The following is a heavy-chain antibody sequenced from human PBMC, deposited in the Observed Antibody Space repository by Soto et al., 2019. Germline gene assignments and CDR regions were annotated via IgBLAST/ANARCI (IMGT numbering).Heavy chain of an antibody. CDR2: ISAYNGNT. Sequence: GASVKVSCKASGYTFTSYGISWVRQAPGQGLEWMGWISAYNGNTNHAQKLQGRVTMTTDTSTSTAYMELRSLRSDDTAVYYCARDLEWRNYDFWSGRNYYYGMDVWGQGTTVTVSS. CDR1: GYTFTSYG. CDR3: ARDLEWRNYDFWSGRNYYYGMDV. J-gene: IGHJ6*02. V-gene: IGHV1-18*01. D-gene: IGHD3-3*01.